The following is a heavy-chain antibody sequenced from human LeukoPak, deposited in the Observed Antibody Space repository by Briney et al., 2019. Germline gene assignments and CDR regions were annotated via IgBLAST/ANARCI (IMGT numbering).Heavy chain of an antibody. D-gene: IGHD2-2*01. CDR2: IIPIFGTA. CDR3: ARASGTGDIVVVPAAIDVFDP. CDR1: GGTFSSYA. V-gene: IGHV1-69*13. J-gene: IGHJ5*02. Sequence: ASVKASCKASGGTFSSYAISWVRQAPGQGLEWMGGIIPIFGTANYAQKFQGRVTITADESTSTAYMELSSLRSEDTAVYYCARASGTGDIVVVPAAIDVFDPWGQGTLVTVSS.